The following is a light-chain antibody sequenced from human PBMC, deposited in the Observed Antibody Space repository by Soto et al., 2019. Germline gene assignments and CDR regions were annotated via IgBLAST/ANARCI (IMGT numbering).Light chain of an antibody. CDR3: QQYYNWWT. CDR1: QSVGSS. J-gene: IGKJ1*01. Sequence: EILMTQSPATLSVSPGEGATLSCRASQSVGSSLAWFQQKPGQAPRLLIYGASSRATGIPARFSGGGSGTEFTITISSLQSEDFAVYYCQQYYNWWTFGQGTKVDIK. V-gene: IGKV3-15*01. CDR2: GAS.